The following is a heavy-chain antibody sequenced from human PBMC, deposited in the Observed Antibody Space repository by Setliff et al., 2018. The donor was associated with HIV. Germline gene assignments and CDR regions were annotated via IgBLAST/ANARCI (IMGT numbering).Heavy chain of an antibody. J-gene: IGHJ6*03. CDR3: ARDRRGYYYGSGSCYMGV. D-gene: IGHD3-10*01. CDR2: IYTSGIT. CDR1: GDSISSYY. V-gene: IGHV4-4*08. Sequence: PSETLSLTCTVSGDSISSYYWSWIRQPPGKGLEWIEYIYTSGITDYNPSLKSRVTISGDTSKNQFSLKLSSVTAADTAVYYCARDRRGYYYGSGSCYMGVWGTGTTVTVSS.